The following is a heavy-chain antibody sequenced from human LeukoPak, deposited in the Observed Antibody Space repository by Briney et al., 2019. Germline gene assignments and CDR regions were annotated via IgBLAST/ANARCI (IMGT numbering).Heavy chain of an antibody. V-gene: IGHV1-18*01. D-gene: IGHD5-24*01. CDR3: ARDNSVRDEAWWFNP. Sequence: ASVKVSCKASGYTFTSYGISWVRQAPGQGLEWMGWISAYNGNTNYAQNLQGRVTMTRDTSTSTAYMELRSLRSDDTAVFYCARDNSVRDEAWWFNPWGQGTLVTVSS. J-gene: IGHJ5*02. CDR2: ISAYNGNT. CDR1: GYTFTSYG.